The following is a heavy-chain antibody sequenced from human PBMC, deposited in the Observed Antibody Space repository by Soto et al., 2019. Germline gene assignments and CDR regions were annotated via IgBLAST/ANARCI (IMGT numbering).Heavy chain of an antibody. D-gene: IGHD3-10*01. CDR2: IYYSGRT. Sequence: QVQLQESGPGLVKPSETLSLTCTVSGGSISSYYWSWIRQPPGKGLEWLGYIYYSGRTNYNPSLKNRVTLSVDTSKNQFSLKLCCVTAADTGVYYCARDSSWGDLWKHHYFYYWGQGTLVTVYS. V-gene: IGHV4-59*01. CDR1: GGSISSYY. CDR3: ARDSSWGDLWKHHYFYY. J-gene: IGHJ4*02.